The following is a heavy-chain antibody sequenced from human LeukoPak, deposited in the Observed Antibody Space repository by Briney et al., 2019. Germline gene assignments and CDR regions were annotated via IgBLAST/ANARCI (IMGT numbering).Heavy chain of an antibody. CDR3: ARGGYCSGGNCYATLYDF. D-gene: IGHD2-15*01. CDR1: GFTFSSYS. V-gene: IGHV3-48*04. CDR2: IGPSGTPI. Sequence: GGSLRLSCAASGFTFSSYSMNWVRQAPGKGLEWVSYIGPSGTPIYDADSVKGRFTVSRDNAKNLLYLQMNSLRAEDTAVYYCARGGYCSGGNCYATLYDFWGQGTRVTVSS. J-gene: IGHJ4*02.